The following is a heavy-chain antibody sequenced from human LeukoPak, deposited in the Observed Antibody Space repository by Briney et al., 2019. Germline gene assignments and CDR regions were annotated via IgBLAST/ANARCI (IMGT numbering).Heavy chain of an antibody. D-gene: IGHD3-9*01. CDR2: IYYTGST. Sequence: SETLSLTCTVSGGSISPSYWSWIRQPPGKGLEWLGYIYYTGSTRYNPSLKSRVTISVDTSKNQFSLKLSSVTAADTAVYYCARGGLYYDVLTGFDFWGQGTLVTVSS. CDR1: GGSISPSY. J-gene: IGHJ4*02. V-gene: IGHV4-59*01. CDR3: ARGGLYYDVLTGFDF.